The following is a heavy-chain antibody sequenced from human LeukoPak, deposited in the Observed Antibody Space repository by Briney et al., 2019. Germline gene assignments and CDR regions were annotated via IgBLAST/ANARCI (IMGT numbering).Heavy chain of an antibody. D-gene: IGHD3-22*01. Sequence: GGSLRLSCAASGFTFSSYEMNWVRQAPGKGLEWVSYISSSGSTIYYADSVKGRFTISRDNAKNSLYLRMNSLRAEDTAVYYCAREGYYDSSGYDAFDIWGQGTMVTVSS. J-gene: IGHJ3*02. CDR3: AREGYYDSSGYDAFDI. CDR1: GFTFSSYE. CDR2: ISSSGSTI. V-gene: IGHV3-48*03.